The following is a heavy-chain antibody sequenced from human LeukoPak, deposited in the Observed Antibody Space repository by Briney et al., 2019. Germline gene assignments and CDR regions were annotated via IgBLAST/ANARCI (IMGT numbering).Heavy chain of an antibody. CDR2: ISGSGGST. D-gene: IGHD6-19*01. CDR1: GFTFSNCA. Sequence: GGSLRLSCAASGFTFSNCAMSWVRQAPGKGLEWVSGISGSGGSTYYADSVKGRFTISRDNSKNTLDLQMNSLRAEDTAVYYCAKDQTSSGWYFDYWGHGTLVTVSS. V-gene: IGHV3-23*01. J-gene: IGHJ4*01. CDR3: AKDQTSSGWYFDY.